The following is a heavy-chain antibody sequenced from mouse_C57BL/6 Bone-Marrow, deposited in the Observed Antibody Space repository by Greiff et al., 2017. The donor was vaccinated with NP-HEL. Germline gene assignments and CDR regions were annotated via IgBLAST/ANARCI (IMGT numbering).Heavy chain of an antibody. J-gene: IGHJ4*01. CDR1: GFTFNTYA. D-gene: IGHD2-4*01. Sequence: EVQVVESGGGLVQPKGSLKLSCAASGFTFNTYAMHWVRQAPGKGLEWVARIRSKSSNYATYYADSVKDRFTISRDDSQSMLYLQMNNLKTEDTAMYYCVSGCYDYDRYYYAMDYWGQGTSVTVSS. CDR3: VSGCYDYDRYYYAMDY. V-gene: IGHV10-3*01. CDR2: IRSKSSNYAT.